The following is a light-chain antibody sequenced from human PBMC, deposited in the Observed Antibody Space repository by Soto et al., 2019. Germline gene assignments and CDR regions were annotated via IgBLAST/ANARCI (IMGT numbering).Light chain of an antibody. CDR2: SDN. V-gene: IGLV1-47*02. CDR3: SSYTSSSTLGVV. Sequence: QSVLTQPPSASGTPGQRVTIACSGSSTNIESNFVYWYQQLPGAAPKFLIHSDNQRPSGVPDRFSGSKSGTSAFLAISGLRSEDEADYYCSSYTSSSTLGVVFGGGTKLTVL. J-gene: IGLJ2*01. CDR1: STNIESNF.